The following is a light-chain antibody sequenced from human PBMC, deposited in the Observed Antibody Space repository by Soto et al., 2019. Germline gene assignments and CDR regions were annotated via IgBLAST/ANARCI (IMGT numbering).Light chain of an antibody. CDR2: GVS. CDR3: CSYVDTDTWV. CDR1: NSDVGGYNY. V-gene: IGLV2-11*01. Sequence: QSALTQPRSVSGSPGQSVTISCTGTNSDVGGYNYVSWYQQYPGKAPKLMISGVSKRPSGVPDRFSGSKSGNTASLTISGLKAEDEADYYCCSYVDTDTWVFGGGTKLTVL. J-gene: IGLJ3*02.